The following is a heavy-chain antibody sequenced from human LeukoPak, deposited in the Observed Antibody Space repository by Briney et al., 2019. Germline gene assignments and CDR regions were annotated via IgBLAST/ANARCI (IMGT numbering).Heavy chain of an antibody. CDR1: GGSISSYY. Sequence: SETLSLTWTVSGGSISSYYWSWIRQPPGKGLEWIGYVHYSGRSNYNPSLKSRVTISVDTSKKQFSLKLRSVTAAHNAVYYCASIYSGYDFSDYWGQGTLVTVSS. V-gene: IGHV4-59*01. CDR2: VHYSGRS. D-gene: IGHD5-12*01. J-gene: IGHJ4*02. CDR3: ASIYSGYDFSDY.